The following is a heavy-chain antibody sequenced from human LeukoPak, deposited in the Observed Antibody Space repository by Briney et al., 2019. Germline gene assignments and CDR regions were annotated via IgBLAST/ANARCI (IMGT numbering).Heavy chain of an antibody. D-gene: IGHD1-26*01. V-gene: IGHV5-51*01. Sequence: GESLKISCKGSGYSFINYWIGWVRQMPGKGLEWMGIIYPGESNTRYSPSFQGQVTISADKSISTAYLQWSSLKASDTATYYCARNSGTENNFDYWGQGTLVIVSS. CDR2: IYPGESNT. CDR1: GYSFINYW. CDR3: ARNSGTENNFDY. J-gene: IGHJ4*02.